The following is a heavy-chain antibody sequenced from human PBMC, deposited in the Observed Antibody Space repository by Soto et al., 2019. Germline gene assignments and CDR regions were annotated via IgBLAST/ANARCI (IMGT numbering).Heavy chain of an antibody. CDR2: IITYNGNT. CDR3: ARTGPPVDY. Sequence: QVQLVQSGAEVKKPGASVKVSCKASGYTFSSYAISWGRQAPGQGLEWMGWIITYNGNTNYAQRLQGRVTMTTDTSTTTAYMDLRSLRSDDTAVYYCARTGPPVDYWGQGTLVTVSS. CDR1: GYTFSSYA. J-gene: IGHJ4*02. V-gene: IGHV1-18*01.